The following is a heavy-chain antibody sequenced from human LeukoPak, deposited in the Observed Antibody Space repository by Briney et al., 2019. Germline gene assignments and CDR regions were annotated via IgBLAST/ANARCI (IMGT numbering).Heavy chain of an antibody. V-gene: IGHV3-23*01. D-gene: IGHD3-22*01. Sequence: GGSLRLSCVASGFTFNTYPMSWVRQAPGKGLEWVSSISGRSAATYSADSVKGCFTVSRDSSKNTLYLQMNSLRAEDTAVYYCAKYREHHDISASDNWGQGDPVSVSS. J-gene: IGHJ4*02. CDR1: GFTFNTYP. CDR3: AKYREHHDISASDN. CDR2: ISGRSAAT.